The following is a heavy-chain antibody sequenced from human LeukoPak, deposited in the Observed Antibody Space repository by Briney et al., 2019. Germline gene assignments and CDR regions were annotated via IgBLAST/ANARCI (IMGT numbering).Heavy chain of an antibody. J-gene: IGHJ3*02. V-gene: IGHV1-2*02. CDR3: ARGGYSSSWYSDAFDI. CDR2: INSKSGDT. D-gene: IGHD6-13*01. CDR1: GYTFTGYY. Sequence: ASVKVSCRSSGYTFTGYYMHWVRQDPGQGLEWMGWINSKSGDTAYAKKFEGRVTMIRDTSISTAYMELTGLTSDDTAVYYCARGGYSSSWYSDAFDIWGQGTMVTVSS.